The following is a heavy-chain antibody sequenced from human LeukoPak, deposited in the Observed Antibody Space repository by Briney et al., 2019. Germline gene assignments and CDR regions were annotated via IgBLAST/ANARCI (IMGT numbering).Heavy chain of an antibody. D-gene: IGHD6-19*01. CDR3: ARDLSAASDF. J-gene: IGHJ4*02. V-gene: IGHV3-33*01. CDR2: LVYDERI. CDR1: GFPFSSYG. Sequence: GGSLRLSCAASGFPFSSYGMHWVRQAPGKGLEWVARLVYDERIDYANSVKGRFSISRDNSKNTLFLDMSDLRVEDTAVYYCARDLSAASDFWGQGVLVTVSS.